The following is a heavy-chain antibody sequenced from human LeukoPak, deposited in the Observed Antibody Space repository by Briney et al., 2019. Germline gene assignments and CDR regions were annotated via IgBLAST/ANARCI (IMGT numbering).Heavy chain of an antibody. Sequence: PGGSLRLSCAASGFTFSSYEMNWVRQAPGKGLEWIGNIYSSGSTYNNPSLKSRVIISVDTSKNQFSLKLTSVTAADTAVYYCARQGVVGATGFDYWGQGTLVTVSS. V-gene: IGHV4-39*01. J-gene: IGHJ4*02. CDR3: ARQGVVGATGFDY. D-gene: IGHD1-26*01. CDR1: GFTFSSYE. CDR2: IYSSGST.